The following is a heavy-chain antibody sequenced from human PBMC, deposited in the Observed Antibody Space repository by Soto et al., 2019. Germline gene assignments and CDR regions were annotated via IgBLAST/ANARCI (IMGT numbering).Heavy chain of an antibody. J-gene: IGHJ4*02. V-gene: IGHV3-33*01. D-gene: IGHD3-22*01. CDR1: GFTFSSYG. CDR2: IWYDGSNK. Sequence: QVQLVESGGGVVQPGRSLRLSCAASGFTFSSYGMHWVRQAPGKGLEWVAVIWYDGSNKYYTDSVKGRFTISRDNSKNTQYLQMNSLRAEDTAVYYCARDRGYDSSGRIDYWGQGTLVTVSS. CDR3: ARDRGYDSSGRIDY.